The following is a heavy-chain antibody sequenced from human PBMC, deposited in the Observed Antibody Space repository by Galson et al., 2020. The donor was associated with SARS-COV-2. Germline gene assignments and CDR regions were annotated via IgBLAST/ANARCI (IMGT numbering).Heavy chain of an antibody. V-gene: IGHV1-69*13. CDR2: IIPIFGTA. CDR3: ARDQPGGWYDSSGYHDY. Sequence: SVKVSCKASGGTFSSYAISWVRQAPGQGLEWMGGIIPIFGTANYAQKFQGRVTITADESTSTAYMELSSLRSEDTAVYYCARDQPGGWYDSSGYHDYWGQGTLVTVSS. CDR1: GGTFSSYA. J-gene: IGHJ4*02. D-gene: IGHD3-22*01.